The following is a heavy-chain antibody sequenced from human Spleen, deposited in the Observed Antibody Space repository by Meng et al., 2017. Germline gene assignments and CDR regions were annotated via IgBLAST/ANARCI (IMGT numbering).Heavy chain of an antibody. CDR1: GYTFTSYA. V-gene: IGHV1-18*01. CDR2: ISGYNGDT. Sequence: QVQMVAAGGEVRKPGASGKVHCKASGYTFTSYAIAWFRQAPGQGLEWLGWISGYNGDTYYAQNFQDRVTMTTDTSTNIASMEVRSLISDDTAVYYCARSPRLGEVGPPGYWGQGTLVTVSS. D-gene: IGHD3-16*01. J-gene: IGHJ4*02. CDR3: ARSPRLGEVGPPGY.